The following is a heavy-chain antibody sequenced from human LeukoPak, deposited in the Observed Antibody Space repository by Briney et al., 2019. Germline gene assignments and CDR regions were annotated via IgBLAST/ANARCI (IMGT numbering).Heavy chain of an antibody. J-gene: IGHJ6*03. CDR1: GYSFTSYW. V-gene: IGHV5-51*01. D-gene: IGHD3-3*01. CDR3: ALNGGGTEFGYYYYMDV. CDR2: IYPGDSDT. Sequence: GESLKISCKGSGYSFTSYWIGWVRQMPGKGLEWMGIIYPGDSDTRYSPSFQGQVTISADESISTAYLQWSSLKASDTAMYYCALNGGGTEFGYYYYMDVWGKGTTVTVSS.